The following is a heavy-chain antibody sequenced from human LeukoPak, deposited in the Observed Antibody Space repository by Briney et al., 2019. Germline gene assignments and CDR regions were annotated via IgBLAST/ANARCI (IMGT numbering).Heavy chain of an antibody. J-gene: IGHJ4*02. CDR3: ARILSYDYSILDY. CDR1: GYTFTGYY. CDR2: INPNSGGT. D-gene: IGHD4-11*01. Sequence: ASVKVSRKASGYTFTGYYMHWVRQAPGQGLEWMGWINPNSGGTNYAQKFQGRVTMTRDTSISTAYMELSRLRSDDTAVYYCARILSYDYSILDYWGQGTLVTVSS. V-gene: IGHV1-2*02.